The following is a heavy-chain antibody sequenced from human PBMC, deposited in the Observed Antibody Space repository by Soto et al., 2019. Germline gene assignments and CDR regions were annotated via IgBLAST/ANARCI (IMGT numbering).Heavy chain of an antibody. D-gene: IGHD3-22*01. J-gene: IGHJ4*02. CDR2: IIPIFGTA. CDR3: ARDPDYYDSSGYQDY. V-gene: IGHV1-69*13. CDR1: GGTFSSYA. Sequence: GASVKVSCKASGGTFSSYAISWVRQAPGQGLEWMGAIIPIFGTANYAQKFQGRVTITADESTSTAYMELSSLRSEDTAVYYCARDPDYYDSSGYQDYWGQGALVTVSS.